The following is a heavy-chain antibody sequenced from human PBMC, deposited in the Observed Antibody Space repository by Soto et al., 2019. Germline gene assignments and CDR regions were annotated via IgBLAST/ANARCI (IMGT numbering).Heavy chain of an antibody. CDR1: GFTFSDYY. Sequence: QVQLVESGGGLVKPGGSLRLSCEASGFTFSDYYMSWIRQAPGKGLEWVSYISSSSSYTNYADSVKGRFTISRDNAKNSLDLQRNSRRAEDTAVYYCARDADILTGSDAFDIWGQGTMVTVSS. CDR2: ISSSSSYT. V-gene: IGHV3-11*05. J-gene: IGHJ3*02. CDR3: ARDADILTGSDAFDI. D-gene: IGHD3-9*01.